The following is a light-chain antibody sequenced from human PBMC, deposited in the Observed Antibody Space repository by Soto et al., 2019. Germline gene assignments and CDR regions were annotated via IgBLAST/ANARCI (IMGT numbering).Light chain of an antibody. CDR3: QQYGDMWT. J-gene: IGKJ1*01. CDR2: GAS. CDR1: QSVRSSY. V-gene: IGKV3-20*01. Sequence: EIVFTQSPGTLSLSPGERATLTCRASQSVRSSYLAWYQQQPGQAPRLLIHGASRRATGIPDRFSGSGSGTDFTLTINRLEPEDFAVYFCQQYGDMWTFGQGTKVDIK.